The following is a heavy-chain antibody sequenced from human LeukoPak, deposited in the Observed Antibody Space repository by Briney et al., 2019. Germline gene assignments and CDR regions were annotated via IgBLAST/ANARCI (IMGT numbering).Heavy chain of an antibody. CDR2: ISDSGDNT. CDR1: GFTFNGYA. CDR3: AKKSPDSSGNPAYD. Sequence: PGGSLRLSCAASGFTFNGYAMNWVRQAPGKGLEWVSAISDSGDNTYYADSVRGRFTISRDNAKNTLYLQMNSLRAEDTAVYYCAKKSPDSSGNPAYDWGQGTLVTVSS. D-gene: IGHD4-23*01. V-gene: IGHV3-23*01. J-gene: IGHJ4*02.